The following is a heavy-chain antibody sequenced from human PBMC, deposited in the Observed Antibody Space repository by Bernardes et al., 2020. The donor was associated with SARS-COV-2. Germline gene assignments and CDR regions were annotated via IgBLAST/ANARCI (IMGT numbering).Heavy chain of an antibody. V-gene: IGHV1-2*06. J-gene: IGHJ6*03. Sequence: ASVKVSCKASGYTFTGYYMHWVRQAPGQGLEWMGRINPNSGGTNYAQKFQGRVTMTRDTSISTAYMELSRLRSDDTAVYYCAREVWDYQLQKDYYYYYMDVWGKGTTVTVSS. D-gene: IGHD2-2*01. CDR2: INPNSGGT. CDR3: AREVWDYQLQKDYYYYYMDV. CDR1: GYTFTGYY.